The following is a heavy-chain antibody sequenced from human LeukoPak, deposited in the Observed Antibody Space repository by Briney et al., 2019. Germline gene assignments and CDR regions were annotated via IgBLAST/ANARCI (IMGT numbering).Heavy chain of an antibody. Sequence: ASVKVSCKASGGTFSNYAINWVRQAPGQGLEWMGGNIPIFRTTNYAQKFQGRVTITADESTSTAYMELSSLRSEDTAVYFCAGIPVFGVVLHQEPVWGKGTTVTVSS. V-gene: IGHV1-69*13. CDR2: NIPIFRTT. J-gene: IGHJ6*04. CDR1: GGTFSNYA. CDR3: AGIPVFGVVLHQEPV. D-gene: IGHD3-3*01.